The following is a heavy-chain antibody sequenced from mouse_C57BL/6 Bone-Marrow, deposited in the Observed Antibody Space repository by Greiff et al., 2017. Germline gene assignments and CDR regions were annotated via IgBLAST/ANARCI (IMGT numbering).Heavy chain of an antibody. D-gene: IGHD2-1*01. CDR2: IHPNSCST. V-gene: IGHV1-64*01. CDR3: ARIPIYYGNDYWYFDL. Sequence: QVQLQQPGAELVKPGASVKLSCKASGYTFTSYWMHWVKQRPGQGLEWIGMIHPNSCSTNYNEKFKSKATLTVDKSSSTAYMQLSSLTSEDSAVYYCARIPIYYGNDYWYFDLWGTGTTVTVSS. J-gene: IGHJ1*03. CDR1: GYTFTSYW.